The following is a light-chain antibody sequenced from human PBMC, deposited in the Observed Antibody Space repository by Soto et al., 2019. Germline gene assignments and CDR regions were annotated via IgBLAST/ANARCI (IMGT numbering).Light chain of an antibody. CDR1: SNDVGAYNY. CDR3: CSYAGAFTWV. J-gene: IGLJ3*02. Sequence: QSVLTQPRSVSGSPGQSVTISCTGTSNDVGAYNYVSWYQQHPGKAPKLMIYDVTKWPSGVPDRFSGSKSCNTASLTISGLQAEDEADYYCCSYAGAFTWVYGGGTKLTVL. CDR2: DVT. V-gene: IGLV2-11*01.